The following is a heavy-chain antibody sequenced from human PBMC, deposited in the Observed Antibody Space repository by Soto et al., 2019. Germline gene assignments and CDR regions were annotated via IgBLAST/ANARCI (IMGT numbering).Heavy chain of an antibody. CDR2: IWYDGSNK. D-gene: IGHD3-22*01. CDR3: ARATYDSSEYGMDV. V-gene: IGHV3-33*01. J-gene: IGHJ6*02. Sequence: QVQLVESGGGVVQPGRSLRLSCAASGFTFSSYGMHWVRQAPGKGLEWVAVIWYDGSNKYYADSVKGRFTISRDNSKNTLYLQMNSLRAEDTAVYYCARATYDSSEYGMDVWGQGTTVTVSS. CDR1: GFTFSSYG.